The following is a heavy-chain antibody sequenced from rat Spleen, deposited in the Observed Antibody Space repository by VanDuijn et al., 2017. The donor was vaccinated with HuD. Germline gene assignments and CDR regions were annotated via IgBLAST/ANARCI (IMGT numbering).Heavy chain of an antibody. J-gene: IGHJ4*01. Sequence: EVQLVESDGGLVQPGRSLKLSCAASGFTFSDYYMAWVRQAPTKGLEWVATISYDGSSTYYRDSVKGRFTISRDNAKSTLYLQMDSLRSEDTATYYCAREDSEGLDAWGQGASVTVSS. CDR3: AREDSEGLDA. V-gene: IGHV5-29*01. CDR2: ISYDGSST. CDR1: GFTFSDYY. D-gene: IGHD1-1*01.